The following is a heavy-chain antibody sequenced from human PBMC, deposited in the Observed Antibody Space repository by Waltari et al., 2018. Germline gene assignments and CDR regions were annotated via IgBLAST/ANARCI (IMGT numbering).Heavy chain of an antibody. CDR3: ARDQGVGAVDAFDI. Sequence: QVQLVQSGAEVKKPGASVKVSCKASGYTFTGYYMHWVRQAPGQGLDGMGWINPNSGATNYAQKFQGRVTMTRDTSISTAYMELSRLRSDDTAVYYCARDQGVGAVDAFDIWGQGTMVTVSS. D-gene: IGHD1-26*01. V-gene: IGHV1-2*02. CDR1: GYTFTGYY. J-gene: IGHJ3*02. CDR2: INPNSGAT.